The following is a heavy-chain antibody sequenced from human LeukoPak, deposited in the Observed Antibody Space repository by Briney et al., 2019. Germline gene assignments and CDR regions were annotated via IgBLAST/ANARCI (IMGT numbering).Heavy chain of an antibody. J-gene: IGHJ4*02. CDR3: ARAVLSYGDSHDTGFDY. Sequence: PSETLSLTCTVSGGSISSSSYYWGWIRQPPGKGLEWIGSIYYSGSTYYNPSLKSRVTISVDTSKNQFSLQLNSVTPEDTAVYYCARAVLSYGDSHDTGFDYWGQGTRVAVSS. CDR1: GGSISSSSYY. V-gene: IGHV4-39*01. D-gene: IGHD4-17*01. CDR2: IYYSGST.